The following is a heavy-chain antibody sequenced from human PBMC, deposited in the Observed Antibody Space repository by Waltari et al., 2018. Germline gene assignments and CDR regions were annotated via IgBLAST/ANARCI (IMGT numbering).Heavy chain of an antibody. Sequence: QAQFVQSGAEVKQPGASVRVSCKTSGYTFTAYYLHWVRQAPGQGLEWMGWINPNTGGTNYTQKFQGRLTVTRDTSITSTYMELTRLRSDDTALYFCARYGAVAAHDPYDIWGQGTMVTVSS. CDR3: ARYGAVAAHDPYDI. CDR1: GYTFTAYY. CDR2: INPNTGGT. V-gene: IGHV1-2*02. J-gene: IGHJ3*02. D-gene: IGHD6-19*01.